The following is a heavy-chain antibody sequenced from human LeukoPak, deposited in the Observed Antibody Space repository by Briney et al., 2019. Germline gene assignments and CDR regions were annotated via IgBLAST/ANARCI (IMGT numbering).Heavy chain of an antibody. D-gene: IGHD3-22*01. V-gene: IGHV1-69*04. CDR1: GGTFSSYA. Sequence: SVKVSCKASGGTFSSYAISWVRQAPGQGLEWMGRIIPILGIANYAQKFQGRVTITADKSTNTAYMELSSLRSEDTAVYYSARDGIDHYYDSSGYYLPFDYWGQGTLVTVSS. CDR2: IIPILGIA. CDR3: ARDGIDHYYDSSGYYLPFDY. J-gene: IGHJ4*02.